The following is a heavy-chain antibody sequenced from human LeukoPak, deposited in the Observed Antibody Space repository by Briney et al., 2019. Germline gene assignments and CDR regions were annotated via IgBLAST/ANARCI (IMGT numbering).Heavy chain of an antibody. Sequence: SETLSLTCTVSGGSISSGSYYWSWIRQPAGKGLEWIGRVYTGGSTNYNPSLKSRVTISVDTSKNQFSLKPSSVTAADTAVYYCARDRNGYIYGVENEYWGQGTLVTVSS. CDR3: ARDRNGYIYGVENEY. J-gene: IGHJ4*02. D-gene: IGHD5-18*01. CDR1: GGSISSGSYY. V-gene: IGHV4-61*02. CDR2: VYTGGST.